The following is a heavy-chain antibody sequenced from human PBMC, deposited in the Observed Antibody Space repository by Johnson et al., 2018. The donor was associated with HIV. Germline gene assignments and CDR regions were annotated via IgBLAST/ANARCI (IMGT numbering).Heavy chain of an antibody. D-gene: IGHD6-13*01. Sequence: QVQLVESGGGAVQPGRSLRLSCAASGFTFSSYGMHWVRQAPGKGLEWVAVIWFDGTNKYYADSVTGRVTISRDNSKNTLYLQMNSLKTEDTAVYYCTRAIAATGRDALDIWGQGTMVTVSS. V-gene: IGHV3-33*01. J-gene: IGHJ3*02. CDR1: GFTFSSYG. CDR3: TRAIAATGRDALDI. CDR2: IWFDGTNK.